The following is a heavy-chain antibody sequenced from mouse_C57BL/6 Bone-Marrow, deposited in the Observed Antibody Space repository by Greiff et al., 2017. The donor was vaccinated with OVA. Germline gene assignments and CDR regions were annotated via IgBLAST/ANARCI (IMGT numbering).Heavy chain of an antibody. Sequence: QVQLQQPGAELVKPGASVKLSCKASGYTFTSYWMHWVKQRPGQGLEWIGMIDPDGGSTNYNQKFKSKATLTVDKSSSTAYMQLSSLTSEDSAVYYCTRMDETADFAYWGQGTLLTVSA. J-gene: IGHJ3*01. CDR1: GYTFTSYW. V-gene: IGHV1-64*01. CDR3: TRMDETADFAY. CDR2: IDPDGGST.